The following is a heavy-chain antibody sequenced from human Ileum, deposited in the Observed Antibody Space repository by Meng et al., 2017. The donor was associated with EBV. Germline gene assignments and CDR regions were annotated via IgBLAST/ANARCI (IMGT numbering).Heavy chain of an antibody. V-gene: IGHV4-39*07. D-gene: IGHD3-10*01. CDR2: IYRSGSS. J-gene: IGHJ4*02. CDR3: ARDPAYPRGLFDS. Sequence: LRLQESGPGLVKPSETLYLPCSVSGDSISNSDHYWNWIRRSPGKGLEWIASIYRSGSSYFDPSLKSRVSLSLDTSKNQFSLKLSSVTAADTALYYCARDPAYPRGLFDSWGQGILVTVSS. CDR1: GDSISNSDHY.